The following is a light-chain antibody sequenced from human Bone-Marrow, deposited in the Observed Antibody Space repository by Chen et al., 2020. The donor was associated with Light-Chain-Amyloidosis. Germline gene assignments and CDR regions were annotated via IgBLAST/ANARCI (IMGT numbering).Light chain of an antibody. V-gene: IGLV2-14*01. CDR1: SSDVGGDNH. CDR2: EVT. J-gene: IGLJ1*01. Sequence: QSALTQPASVSGSPRQSITISCTGTSSDVGGDNHVSWYQQHPDKAPKLMIYEVTNRPSWVPDRFSGSKSDNTASLTISGLQTEEAADYCCSSYTITNTLVFGSGTRVTVL. CDR3: SSYTITNTLV.